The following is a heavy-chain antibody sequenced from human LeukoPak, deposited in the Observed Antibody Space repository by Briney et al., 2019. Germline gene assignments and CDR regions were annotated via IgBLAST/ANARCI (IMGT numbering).Heavy chain of an antibody. D-gene: IGHD3-3*01. CDR3: AGVPTYDFWSGYENYYYYGMDV. Sequence: SVKVSCKASGGTFSSYAISWVRQAPGQGLEWMGGIIPIFGTANYAQKFQGRVTITADESTSTAYMELSSLGSEDTAVYYCAGVPTYDFWSGYENYYYYGMDVWGQGTTVTVSS. J-gene: IGHJ6*02. V-gene: IGHV1-69*01. CDR1: GGTFSSYA. CDR2: IIPIFGTA.